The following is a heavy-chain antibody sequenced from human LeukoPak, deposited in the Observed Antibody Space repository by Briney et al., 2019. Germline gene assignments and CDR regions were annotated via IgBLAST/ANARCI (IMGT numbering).Heavy chain of an antibody. V-gene: IGHV3-53*04. D-gene: IGHD2-15*01. J-gene: IGHJ6*02. CDR2: IYSGGST. CDR1: GFTVSSNY. CDR3: ATLVVSSFYV. Sequence: HPGGSLRLSCAASGFTVSSNYMSWVRQAPGKGLEWVSAIYSGGSTYYADSVKGRFTISRHNSKNTLYLQMTSPRAEDTAVYYCATLVVSSFYVWGQGTTVTVSS.